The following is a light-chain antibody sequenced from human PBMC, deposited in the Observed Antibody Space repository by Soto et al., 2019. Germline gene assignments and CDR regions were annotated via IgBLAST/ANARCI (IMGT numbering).Light chain of an antibody. CDR3: QKYDSAPLFT. V-gene: IGKV1-27*01. Sequence: DIQMTQTPPSLSASVGDRITITCRASQGIYKYLAWYQHKPGKLPTLLIYAASTLQSGVPSRFSGSGSGTDFTLTISSLQTEDVSTSYCQKYDSAPLFTFGPGTRVDGK. CDR2: AAS. CDR1: QGIYKY. J-gene: IGKJ3*01.